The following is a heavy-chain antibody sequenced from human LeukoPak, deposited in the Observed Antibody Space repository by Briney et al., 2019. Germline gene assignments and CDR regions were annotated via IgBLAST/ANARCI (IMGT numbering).Heavy chain of an antibody. CDR2: IHYSGST. CDR1: GASISSYY. CDR3: ARRNMYSSGWGTLYYGMDV. V-gene: IGHV4-59*08. Sequence: PSETLSLTCTVSGASISSYYWSWIRQPPGKGLEWIGYIHYSGSTNYNPSLKSRVTISVDPSKNQFSLKLSSVTAADTAVYYCARRNMYSSGWGTLYYGMDVWGQGTTVTVSS. D-gene: IGHD6-25*01. J-gene: IGHJ6*02.